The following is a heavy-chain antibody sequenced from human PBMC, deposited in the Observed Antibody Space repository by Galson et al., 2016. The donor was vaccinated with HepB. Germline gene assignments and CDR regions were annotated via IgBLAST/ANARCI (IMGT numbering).Heavy chain of an antibody. CDR2: IYHGGNT. Sequence: SETLSLTCTVSGGSISGRSYYWGWIRQPPGKGLEWIGSIYHGGNTYHNPSLKSRVTISVDKSKNQFSLKLSSVTAADTAVYYCARHPGLELLDYWGQGTLVTVSS. D-gene: IGHD1-7*01. V-gene: IGHV4-39*01. CDR1: GGSISGRSYY. J-gene: IGHJ4*02. CDR3: ARHPGLELLDY.